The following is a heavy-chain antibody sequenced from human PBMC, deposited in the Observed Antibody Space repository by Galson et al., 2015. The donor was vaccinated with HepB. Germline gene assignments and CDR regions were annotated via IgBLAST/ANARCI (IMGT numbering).Heavy chain of an antibody. V-gene: IGHV4-61*02. CDR2: IYTSGST. Sequence: TLSLTCTVSGGSISSGSYYWSWIRQPAGKGLEWIGRIYTSGSTNYNPSLKSRVTISVDTSKNQFSLKLSSVTAADTAVYYCARDPLPTLGAYVGVRYYYYGMDVWGQGTTVTVSS. J-gene: IGHJ6*02. D-gene: IGHD2-8*02. CDR1: GGSISSGSYY. CDR3: ARDPLPTLGAYVGVRYYYYGMDV.